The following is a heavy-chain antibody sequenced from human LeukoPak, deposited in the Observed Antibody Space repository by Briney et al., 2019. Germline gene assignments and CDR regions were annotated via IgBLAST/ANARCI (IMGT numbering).Heavy chain of an antibody. J-gene: IGHJ3*02. CDR1: GFTFSSYS. CDR2: ISSSSSYI. D-gene: IGHD3-10*01. CDR3: AREGGYYGSGSHLPI. Sequence: PGGSLRLSCAASGFTFSSYSMNWVRQAPGKGLEWVSSISSSSSYIYYADSVKGRFTISRDNAKNSLYLQMNSLRAEDTAVYYCAREGGYYGSGSHLPIWGQGTMVTVSS. V-gene: IGHV3-21*01.